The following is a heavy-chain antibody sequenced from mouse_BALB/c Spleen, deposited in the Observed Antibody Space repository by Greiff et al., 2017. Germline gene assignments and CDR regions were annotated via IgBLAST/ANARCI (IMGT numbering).Heavy chain of an antibody. Sequence: QAQLKQSGAELVRPGTSVKISCKASGYTFTNYWLGWVKQRPGHGLEWIGDIYPGGGYTNYNEKFKGKATLTADTSSSTAYMQLSSLTSEDSAVYFCARRGYYGSSTFSFDYWGQGTTLTVSS. CDR3: ARRGYYGSSTFSFDY. J-gene: IGHJ2*01. D-gene: IGHD1-1*01. V-gene: IGHV1-63*02. CDR1: GYTFTNYW. CDR2: IYPGGGYT.